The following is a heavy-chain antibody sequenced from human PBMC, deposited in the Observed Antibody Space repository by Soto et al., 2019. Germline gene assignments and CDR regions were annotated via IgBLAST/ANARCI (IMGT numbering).Heavy chain of an antibody. D-gene: IGHD2-21*01. CDR3: ARHAGGPYDGNWFDP. J-gene: IGHJ5*02. CDR1: GGSISSYY. CDR2: IYYSGST. Sequence: SETLSLTCTVSGGSISSYYWSWIRQPPGKGLEWIGYIYYSGSTNYNPSLKSRVTISVDTSKNQFSLKLSSVTAADTAVYYCARHAGGPYDGNWFDPWGQGTLVTVSS. V-gene: IGHV4-59*08.